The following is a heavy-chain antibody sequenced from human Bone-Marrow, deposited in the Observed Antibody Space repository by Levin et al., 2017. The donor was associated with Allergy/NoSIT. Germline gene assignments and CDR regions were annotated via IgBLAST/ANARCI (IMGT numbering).Heavy chain of an antibody. CDR3: ASHIAVAWRGFDY. V-gene: IGHV3-53*01. Sequence: PGGSLRLSCAASGFTVSSNYMSWVRQAPGKGLEWVSVIYSGGSTYYADSVKGRFTISRDNSKNTLYLQMNSLRAEDTAVYYCASHIAVAWRGFDYWGQGTLVTVSS. J-gene: IGHJ4*02. D-gene: IGHD6-19*01. CDR2: IYSGGST. CDR1: GFTVSSNY.